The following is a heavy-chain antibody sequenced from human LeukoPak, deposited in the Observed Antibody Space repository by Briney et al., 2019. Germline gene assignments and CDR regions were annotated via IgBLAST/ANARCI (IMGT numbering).Heavy chain of an antibody. Sequence: GGSLRLSCTASGFTFSSYATSWVRQAPGKGLEWVSGISWNSGSIGYADSVKGRFTISRDNSKNTVYLQMNSLRAEDTAVYYCARIKDTAIPYYFDYWGQGTLVTVSS. CDR1: GFTFSSYA. CDR2: ISWNSGSI. V-gene: IGHV3-23*01. J-gene: IGHJ4*02. CDR3: ARIKDTAIPYYFDY. D-gene: IGHD5-18*01.